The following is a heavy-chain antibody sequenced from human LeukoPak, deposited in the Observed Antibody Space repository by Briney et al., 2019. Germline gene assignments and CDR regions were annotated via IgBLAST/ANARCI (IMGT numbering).Heavy chain of an antibody. Sequence: GESLKISCKGSGYSFTSYWIGWVRQVPGKGLEWMGIIYPGDSDTRYSPSFQGQVTISADKSISTAYLQWSSLKASDTAMYYCARQNDYGDYVPLDLDYWGQGTLVTVSS. CDR3: ARQNDYGDYVPLDLDY. V-gene: IGHV5-51*01. CDR1: GYSFTSYW. CDR2: IYPGDSDT. J-gene: IGHJ4*02. D-gene: IGHD4-17*01.